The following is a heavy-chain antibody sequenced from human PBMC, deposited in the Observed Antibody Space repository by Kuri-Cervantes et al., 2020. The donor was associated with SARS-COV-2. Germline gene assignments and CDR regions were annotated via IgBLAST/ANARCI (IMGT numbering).Heavy chain of an antibody. Sequence: GGSLRLSCAASGFTFSSYAMGWVRQAPGKGLEWVSAIRGSGGSTYYADSVKGRFTISRDNSKNTLYLQMNSLRAEDTAVYYCAKDPGDGYFDYWGQGTLVTVSS. CDR1: GFTFSSYA. D-gene: IGHD5-24*01. CDR3: AKDPGDGYFDY. J-gene: IGHJ4*02. CDR2: IRGSGGST. V-gene: IGHV3-23*01.